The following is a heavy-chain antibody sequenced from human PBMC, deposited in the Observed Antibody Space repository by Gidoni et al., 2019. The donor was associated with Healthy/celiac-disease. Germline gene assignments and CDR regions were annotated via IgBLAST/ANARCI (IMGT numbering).Heavy chain of an antibody. J-gene: IGHJ4*02. V-gene: IGHV3-48*01. Sequence: EVQLVEYGGGLVQPGGSLRLSCSVSGFTFSSYSLHWVRQAPGKGLEWVSYISSSSSTIYYADSVKGRFTISRDNAKNSLYLQMNSLRAEDTAVYYGARDGPDDYCSSTSCYDFYFDYWGQGTLVTVSS. CDR1: GFTFSSYS. D-gene: IGHD2-2*01. CDR3: ARDGPDDYCSSTSCYDFYFDY. CDR2: ISSSSSTI.